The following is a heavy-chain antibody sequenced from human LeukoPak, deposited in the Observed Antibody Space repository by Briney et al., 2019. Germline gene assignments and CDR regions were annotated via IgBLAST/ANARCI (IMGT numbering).Heavy chain of an antibody. Sequence: PGGSLRLSCAASGFTFSSYEMNWVRQAPGKGLEWVSHISSSGSTIYYADSVKGRFTISRDDAKNSLYLQMNSLRAEDTAVYYCAREVRAAAVFDPWGQGTLVTVSS. D-gene: IGHD6-13*01. V-gene: IGHV3-48*03. CDR1: GFTFSSYE. CDR3: AREVRAAAVFDP. CDR2: ISSSGSTI. J-gene: IGHJ5*02.